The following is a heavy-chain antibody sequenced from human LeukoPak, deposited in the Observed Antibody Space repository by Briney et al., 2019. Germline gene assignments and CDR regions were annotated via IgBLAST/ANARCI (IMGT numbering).Heavy chain of an antibody. Sequence: PGGSLRLSCAASGFTFSSYAMHWVRQAPGKGLEWVAVISYDGSNKYYADSVKGRFTISRDNSKNTLYLQMNSLRAEDTAVYYCARDHSLAVGAMVYWGQGTLVTVSS. D-gene: IGHD1-26*01. CDR2: ISYDGSNK. J-gene: IGHJ4*02. V-gene: IGHV3-30-3*01. CDR3: ARDHSLAVGAMVY. CDR1: GFTFSSYA.